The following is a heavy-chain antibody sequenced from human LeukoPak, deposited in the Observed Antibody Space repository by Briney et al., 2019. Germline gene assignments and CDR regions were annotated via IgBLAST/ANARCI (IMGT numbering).Heavy chain of an antibody. D-gene: IGHD1-1*01. J-gene: IGHJ4*02. CDR2: ISSTGDTI. CDR3: ARIHPSRNDGWPLFDH. CDR1: AFTVSDSY. Sequence: GRSLRPAYAVSAFTVSDSYMGSVRQPPREGLEWLSYISSTGDTIYDAATVEGRFTISRDNAKNSLYLQINSLRVEDTAMYFCARIHPSRNDGWPLFDHWGRGALVTVSS. V-gene: IGHV3-11*01.